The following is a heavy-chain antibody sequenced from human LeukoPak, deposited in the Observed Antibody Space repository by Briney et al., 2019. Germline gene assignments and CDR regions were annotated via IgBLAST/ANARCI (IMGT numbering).Heavy chain of an antibody. V-gene: IGHV3-23*01. J-gene: IGHJ4*02. CDR3: VKRISGRPYYFDY. CDR1: GFTFSSYA. CDR2: ISGSGGST. D-gene: IGHD2-21*01. Sequence: PGGSLRLSCAASGFTFSSYAMSWVRQAPGKGLEWVSAISGSGGSTYYADSVKGRFTISRDNSKNTLYLQMNSLRAEDTAVYYCVKRISGRPYYFDYWGQGTLVTVSS.